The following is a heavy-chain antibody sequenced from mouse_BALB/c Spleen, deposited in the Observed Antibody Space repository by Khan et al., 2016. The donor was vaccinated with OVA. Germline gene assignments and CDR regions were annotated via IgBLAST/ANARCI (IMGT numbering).Heavy chain of an antibody. V-gene: IGHV5-15*02. J-gene: IGHJ4*01. CDR3: ARSWAMDY. CDR2: ISNLAYSI. CDR1: GFIFSDYG. Sequence: EVELVESGGGLVQPGGSRKLSCAASGFIFSDYGMAWVRQAPGKGPEWVAFISNLAYSIYYADNVTGRFTISRENAKNTLYLEMSSLRSEDTAINYCARSWAMDYWGQGTSVTVSS.